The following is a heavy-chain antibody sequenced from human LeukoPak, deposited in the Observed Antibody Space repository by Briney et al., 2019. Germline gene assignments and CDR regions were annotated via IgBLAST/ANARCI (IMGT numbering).Heavy chain of an antibody. CDR1: GYTLTELS. CDR3: ATAGMAAMVTKYYFDY. J-gene: IGHJ4*02. Sequence: ASVKVSRKVSGYTLTELSMHWVRQAPGKGLEWMGGFDPEDGETIYAQKFQGRVTMTEDTSTDTAYMELSSLRSEDTAVYYCATAGMAAMVTKYYFDYWGQGTLVTVSS. CDR2: FDPEDGET. V-gene: IGHV1-24*01. D-gene: IGHD5-18*01.